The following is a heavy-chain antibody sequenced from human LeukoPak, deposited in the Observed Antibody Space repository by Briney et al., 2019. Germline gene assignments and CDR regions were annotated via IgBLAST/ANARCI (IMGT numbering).Heavy chain of an antibody. J-gene: IGHJ3*02. CDR2: ISSSSSYI. D-gene: IGHD6-13*01. V-gene: IGHV3-21*01. CDR3: ARDAGIAAAYFAFDI. CDR1: GFTFSSYE. Sequence: MPGGSLRLSCAASGFTFSSYEMNWVRQAPGKGLEWVSSISSSSSYIYYADSVKGRFTISRDNAKNSLYLQMNSLRDEDTAMYYCARDAGIAAAYFAFDIWGQGTMVTVS.